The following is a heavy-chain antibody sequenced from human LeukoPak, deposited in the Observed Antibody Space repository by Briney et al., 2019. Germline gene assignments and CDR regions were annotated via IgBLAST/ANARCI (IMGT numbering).Heavy chain of an antibody. D-gene: IGHD2-2*01. V-gene: IGHV1-46*01. CDR2: INPSGGST. Sequence: ASVKVSCKASGYTFTGYYMHWVRQAPGQGLEWMGIINPSGGSTSYAQKFQGRVTMTRDTSTSTVYMELSSLRSEDTAVYYCALDYCSSTSCYSLLNWFDPWDQGTLVTVSS. J-gene: IGHJ5*02. CDR1: GYTFTGYY. CDR3: ALDYCSSTSCYSLLNWFDP.